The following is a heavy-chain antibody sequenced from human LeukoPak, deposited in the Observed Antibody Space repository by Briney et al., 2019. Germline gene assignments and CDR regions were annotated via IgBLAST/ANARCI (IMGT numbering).Heavy chain of an antibody. Sequence: TLPLTCTVSGGSISSGGYYWSWIRQHPGKGLEWIGYIYYSGSTYYNPSLKSRVTISVDTSKDQFSLKLSSVTAADTAVYYCARDNLRHSPYYFDYWGQGTLVTVSS. CDR2: IYYSGST. J-gene: IGHJ4*02. D-gene: IGHD1-14*01. V-gene: IGHV4-31*03. CDR3: ARDNLRHSPYYFDY. CDR1: GGSISSGGYY.